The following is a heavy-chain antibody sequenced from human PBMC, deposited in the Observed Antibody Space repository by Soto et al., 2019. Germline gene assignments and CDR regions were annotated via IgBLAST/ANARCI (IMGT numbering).Heavy chain of an antibody. CDR1: GFTFRYYW. J-gene: IGHJ4*02. CDR2: INNDGSDT. Sequence: EVHLVESGGGLVQPGGSLRLSCAASGFTFRYYWLHWVGQVPGRGPVWVSGINNDGSDTFYADFVEGRFTISRDNAKNTVYLQMDSLRAEDTAVYYCGSLFEFWGQGTLVTVPS. CDR3: GSLFEF. V-gene: IGHV3-74*01.